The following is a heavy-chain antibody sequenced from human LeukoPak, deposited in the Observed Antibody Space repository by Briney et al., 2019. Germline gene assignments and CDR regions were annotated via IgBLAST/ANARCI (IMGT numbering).Heavy chain of an antibody. CDR3: AGGTYYGTGTRPGYLNY. J-gene: IGHJ4*02. CDR1: NFSVNNNY. CDR2: LDNFGAK. D-gene: IGHD3-10*01. Sequence: GGSLRLSCAASNFSVNNNYIDWVHQAPGKGLEWVSSLDNFGAKYYGDSVTGRFTVSRDLSKNTVYLQMSSLRADDTAVYYCAGGTYYGTGTRPGYLNYWGLGTLVTVSS. V-gene: IGHV3-53*01.